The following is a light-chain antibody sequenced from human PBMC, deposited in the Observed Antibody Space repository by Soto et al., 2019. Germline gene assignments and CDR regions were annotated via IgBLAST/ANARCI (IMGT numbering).Light chain of an antibody. Sequence: DTVLTQSPGTLSLSPGERATLSCRASQSVTSRYLAWYQQKPGQAPSLLIYGASNRAAGIPDRCSGSGSGTDFTLTISRLEPEDYAVYFCQQYVSPPFSFGLVTKVEMK. CDR1: QSVTSRY. V-gene: IGKV3-20*01. CDR2: GAS. J-gene: IGKJ2*03. CDR3: QQYVSPPFS.